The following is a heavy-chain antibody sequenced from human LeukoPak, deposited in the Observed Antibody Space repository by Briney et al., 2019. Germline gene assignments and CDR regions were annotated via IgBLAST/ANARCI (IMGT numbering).Heavy chain of an antibody. CDR1: GFTFSSYS. Sequence: GGSLRLSCAASGFTFSSYSMNWVRQAPGKGLEWVSSISSSSSYIYYADSVKGRFTISRDNSKNTLYLQMNSLRAEDTAVYYCAKAPSLVWWLHDYWGQGTLVTVSS. V-gene: IGHV3-21*04. CDR2: ISSSSSYI. CDR3: AKAPSLVWWLHDY. D-gene: IGHD5-12*01. J-gene: IGHJ4*02.